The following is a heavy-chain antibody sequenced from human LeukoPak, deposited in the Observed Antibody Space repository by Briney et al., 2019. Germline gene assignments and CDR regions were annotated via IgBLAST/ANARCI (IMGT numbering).Heavy chain of an antibody. CDR2: IIPVFGTA. D-gene: IGHD5-24*01. CDR1: GGTLSSYA. CDR3: ARDRVETATIGRNSENDYNWFDP. Sequence: SVKVSCKASGGTLSSYAISWVRQAPGQGLEWMGGIIPVFGTANHAQKFQGRVTITTDESTSTAYMELSSLRFEDTAVYYCARDRVETATIGRNSENDYNWFDPWGQGTLVTVSS. V-gene: IGHV1-69*05. J-gene: IGHJ5*02.